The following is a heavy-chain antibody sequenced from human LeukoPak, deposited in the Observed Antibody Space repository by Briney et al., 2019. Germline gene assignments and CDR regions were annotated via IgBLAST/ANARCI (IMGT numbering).Heavy chain of an antibody. CDR3: ARPYYGDYYWYFGL. V-gene: IGHV4-34*01. Sequence: SETLSLTCAVYGGSFSGYYWSWIRQPPGKGLEWIGEINHSGSTNYNPSLKSRVTISVDTSKNQFSLKLSSVAAADTAVYYCARPYYGDYYWYFGLWGRGTLVTVSS. CDR1: GGSFSGYY. CDR2: INHSGST. J-gene: IGHJ2*01. D-gene: IGHD4-17*01.